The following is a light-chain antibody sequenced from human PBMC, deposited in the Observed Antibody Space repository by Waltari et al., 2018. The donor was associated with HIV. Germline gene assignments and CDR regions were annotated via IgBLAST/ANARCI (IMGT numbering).Light chain of an antibody. CDR3: QQSYTAPHT. V-gene: IGKV1-39*01. Sequence: DIQMTQSPSSLSASVGDGLTITCRASQSINRYLNWYQQKPGKAPKLLIHSTSSLQRGVPSRFSGSGSGTEFTLTISGLQFEDSATYYCQQSYTAPHTFGQGTNVEIK. J-gene: IGKJ2*01. CDR1: QSINRY. CDR2: STS.